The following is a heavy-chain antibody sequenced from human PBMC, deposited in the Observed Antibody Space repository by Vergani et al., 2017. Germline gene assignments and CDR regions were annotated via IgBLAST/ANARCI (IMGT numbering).Heavy chain of an antibody. D-gene: IGHD3-22*01. CDR2: ISSSSDYI. CDR3: ARVVYYDSSGLLV. Sequence: EVKLVESGGGLVKPGGSLRLSCAASGFTFSSYTMNWVRQAPGKGLEWVSSISSSSDYIFYADSVKGRFTISRDNAKNSLFLQMNSLRAEDTAVYYCARVVYYDSSGLLVWGQGTLVTVSS. V-gene: IGHV3-21*01. CDR1: GFTFSSYT. J-gene: IGHJ4*02.